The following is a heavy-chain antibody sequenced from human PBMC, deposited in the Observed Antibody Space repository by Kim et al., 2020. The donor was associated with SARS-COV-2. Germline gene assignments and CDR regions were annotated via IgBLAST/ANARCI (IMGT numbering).Heavy chain of an antibody. Sequence: GGSLRLSCAASGFTFSSYAMSWVRQAPGKGLEWVSAISGSGGSTYYADSVKGRFTISRDNSKNTLYLQMNSLRAEDTAVYYCAKDPWSGSYYDSSGYSGNYWGQGTLVTVSS. CDR1: GFTFSSYA. J-gene: IGHJ4*02. D-gene: IGHD3-22*01. CDR2: ISGSGGST. V-gene: IGHV3-23*01. CDR3: AKDPWSGSYYDSSGYSGNY.